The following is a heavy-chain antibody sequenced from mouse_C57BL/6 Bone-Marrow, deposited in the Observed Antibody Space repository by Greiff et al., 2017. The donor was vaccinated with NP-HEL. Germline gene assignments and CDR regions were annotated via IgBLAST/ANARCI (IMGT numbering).Heavy chain of an antibody. CDR1: GFSLTSYG. V-gene: IGHV2-5*01. Sequence: QVQLKESGPGLVQPSQSLSITCTVSGFSLTSYGVHWVRQSPGKGLEWLGVIWRGGSTDYNAAFMSRLSITKDNSKSQVFFKMNSLQADDTAIYYCAKKGYYDYDGFAYWGQGTLVTVSA. D-gene: IGHD2-4*01. J-gene: IGHJ3*01. CDR2: IWRGGST. CDR3: AKKGYYDYDGFAY.